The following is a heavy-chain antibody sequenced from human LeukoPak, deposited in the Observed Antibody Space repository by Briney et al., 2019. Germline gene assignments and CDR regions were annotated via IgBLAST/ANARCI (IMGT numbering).Heavy chain of an antibody. J-gene: IGHJ4*02. CDR1: GFTFSTYW. Sequence: GGSLRLSCAASGFTFSTYWMHWVRQAPGKGLVWVSLITGDGSYTNYADSVKGRFTISRDNAKNTLYVQINSLRAEDTAIYYCARVGPDWRIDYWGQGSLVTVSS. CDR2: ITGDGSYT. V-gene: IGHV3-74*01. D-gene: IGHD3-9*01. CDR3: ARVGPDWRIDY.